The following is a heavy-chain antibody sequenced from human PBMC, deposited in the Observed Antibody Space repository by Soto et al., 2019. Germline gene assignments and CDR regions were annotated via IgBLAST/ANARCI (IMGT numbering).Heavy chain of an antibody. V-gene: IGHV1-2*02. CDR1: GYTFTAYS. D-gene: IGHD2-2*01. Sequence: QVQLVQSGAEVKKPGASVKVSCKASGYTFTAYSMHWVRQAPGQGLEWMGRINPNSGDTNYAQKFKGRVTMTRETSISTAYMELSRLRSDDTAVYYCARDPPYCTSTSCYVDYWGQGTLVTVSS. CDR2: INPNSGDT. J-gene: IGHJ4*02. CDR3: ARDPPYCTSTSCYVDY.